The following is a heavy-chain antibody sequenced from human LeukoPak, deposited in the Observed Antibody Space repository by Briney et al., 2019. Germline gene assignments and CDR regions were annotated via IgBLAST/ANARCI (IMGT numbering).Heavy chain of an antibody. V-gene: IGHV3-7*01. CDR3: ARRGYFEFWSGYFQRLEGWFDP. Sequence: PGRSLRLSCAASGFTFSSYGMHWVRQAPGKGLEWVANIKQDGSEKYYVDSVKGRFTVSRDNAKNSLYLEMNSLRAEDTAVYYCARRGYFEFWSGYFQRLEGWFDPWGQGTLVTVSS. J-gene: IGHJ5*02. D-gene: IGHD3-3*01. CDR2: IKQDGSEK. CDR1: GFTFSSYG.